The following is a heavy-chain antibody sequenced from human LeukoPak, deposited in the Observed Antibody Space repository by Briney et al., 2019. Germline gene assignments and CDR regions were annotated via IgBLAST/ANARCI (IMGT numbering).Heavy chain of an antibody. CDR1: GFTFSSYS. D-gene: IGHD3-22*01. J-gene: IGHJ5*02. CDR2: ISSSSSYI. Sequence: PGGSLRLSCAAAGFTFSSYSLNWVRQAPGKGLEWVSSISSSSSYIYYADSVKGRFTISRDNAKNSLYLQMNSLRAEDTAVYYCARDLYYDSSGYYYAWGQGTLVTVSS. V-gene: IGHV3-21*01. CDR3: ARDLYYDSSGYYYA.